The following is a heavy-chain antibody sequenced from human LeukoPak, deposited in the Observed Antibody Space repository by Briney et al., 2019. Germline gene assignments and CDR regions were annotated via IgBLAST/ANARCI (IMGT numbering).Heavy chain of an antibody. J-gene: IGHJ6*03. CDR1: GFTFNSYT. CDR2: VGGAGADT. CDR3: AKDEAPNAGYMDV. V-gene: IGHV3-23*01. Sequence: GGSLRLSCAASGFTFNSYTMSWVRLAPGKGLEWVSSVGGAGADTWYADSVKGRFTISRDNSKNTLYLQMDSPRAEDTALYYCAKDEAPNAGYMDVWGKGTTVTVSS.